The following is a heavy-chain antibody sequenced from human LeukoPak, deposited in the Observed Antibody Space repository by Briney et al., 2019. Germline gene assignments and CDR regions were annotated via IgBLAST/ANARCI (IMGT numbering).Heavy chain of an antibody. J-gene: IGHJ6*03. Sequence: ASVKVSCKASVGTLNRYAINWVRQAPGQGLEWMGRVIVTFGATKYAQKLQGRVTISADTSTNTAYMDLTSLRSEDTAVYYCARGPSVNYYMDVWGKGTTVIVSS. CDR1: VGTLNRYA. V-gene: IGHV1-69*06. CDR3: ARGPSVNYYMDV. CDR2: VIVTFGAT.